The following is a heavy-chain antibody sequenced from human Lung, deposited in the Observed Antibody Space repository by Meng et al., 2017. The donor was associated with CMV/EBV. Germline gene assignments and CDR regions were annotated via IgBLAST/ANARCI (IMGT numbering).Heavy chain of an antibody. D-gene: IGHD4-17*01. Sequence: QVQLVQSGAELQKPGASVKVSCKASGYTFGIFGITWVRQAPGQGLEWVGWISAENGNTNYAQKFQGRVTLTTDTSTKTAYMDLRGLRSDDSAVYYCAGAGAAVTTHFDFWGRGTLVTVSS. J-gene: IGHJ4*02. CDR3: AGAGAAVTTHFDF. CDR1: GYTFGIFG. CDR2: ISAENGNT. V-gene: IGHV1-18*01.